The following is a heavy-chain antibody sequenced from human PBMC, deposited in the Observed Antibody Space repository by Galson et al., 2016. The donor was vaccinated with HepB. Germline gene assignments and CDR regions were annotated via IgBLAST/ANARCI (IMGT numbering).Heavy chain of an antibody. J-gene: IGHJ4*02. V-gene: IGHV3-11*04. CDR2: ISSSISTM. CDR3: AGRDYDRAYDF. Sequence: SLRLSCAASGFTFSDYYMSWIRQAPGKGLEWASFISSSISTMHYADSVKGRFTISRDNAHNSLYLQMSSLRDEDTAVYYCAGRDYDRAYDFWGQGTLVTVSS. CDR1: GFTFSDYY. D-gene: IGHD4-17*01.